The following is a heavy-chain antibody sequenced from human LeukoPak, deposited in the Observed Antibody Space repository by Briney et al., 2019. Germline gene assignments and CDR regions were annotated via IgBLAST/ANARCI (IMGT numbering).Heavy chain of an antibody. CDR1: GYTFTSYD. CDR3: ARAEQWLPPDY. J-gene: IGHJ4*02. CDR2: MNPNSGNT. Sequence: ASVKVSCKASGYTFTSYDINWVRQATGQGLEWMGWMNPNSGNTGYAQKFQGRVTMTTDTSTSTAYMELRSLRSDDTAVYYCARAEQWLPPDYWGQGTLVTVSS. V-gene: IGHV1-8*01. D-gene: IGHD6-19*01.